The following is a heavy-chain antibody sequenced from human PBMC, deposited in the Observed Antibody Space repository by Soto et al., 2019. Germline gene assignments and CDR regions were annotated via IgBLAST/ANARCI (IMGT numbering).Heavy chain of an antibody. Sequence: SETLSLTCTVSGGSISSYYWSWIRQPPGKGLEWIGYIYYSGGTNYNPSLKSRVTISVDTSKNQFSLKLSSVTAADTAVYYCARASPERFTGSLWSGYQKKNNYYMDVCGKGTTVTVSS. CDR2: IYYSGGT. CDR3: ARASPERFTGSLWSGYQKKNNYYMDV. J-gene: IGHJ6*03. CDR1: GGSISSYY. D-gene: IGHD3-3*01. V-gene: IGHV4-59*01.